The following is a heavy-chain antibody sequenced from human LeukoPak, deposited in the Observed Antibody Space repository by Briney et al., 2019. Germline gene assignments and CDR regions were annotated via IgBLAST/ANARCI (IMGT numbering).Heavy chain of an antibody. CDR2: IYYSGST. J-gene: IGHJ4*02. CDR1: SGSFSSGGYY. V-gene: IGHV4-61*08. D-gene: IGHD1-7*01. CDR3: ARDYRDITGTVFDY. Sequence: PSETLSLTCTVSSGSFSSGGYYWSWIRQPPGKGLEWIGYIYYSGSTNYNPSLKSRVTISVDTSKNQFSLKLSSVTAADTAVYYCARDYRDITGTVFDYWGQGTLVTVSS.